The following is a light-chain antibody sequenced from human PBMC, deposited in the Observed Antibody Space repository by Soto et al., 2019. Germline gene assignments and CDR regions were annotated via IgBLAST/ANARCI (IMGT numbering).Light chain of an antibody. CDR1: QGILNY. V-gene: IGKV1-9*01. CDR2: GAS. Sequence: IQLTQSPSSLAASGGDRVTITGRASQGILNYLAWYQQKPGKAPKLLIYGASTLQSGVPSRFGGSGSETDFTLTVSSLQPEDFATDYCQQLFMYPPTFGPGTKVDIK. CDR3: QQLFMYPPT. J-gene: IGKJ3*01.